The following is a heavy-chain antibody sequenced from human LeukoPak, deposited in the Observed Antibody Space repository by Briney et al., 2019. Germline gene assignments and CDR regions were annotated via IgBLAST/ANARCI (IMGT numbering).Heavy chain of an antibody. CDR2: ISAYNGNT. CDR1: GYTFTSYG. J-gene: IGHJ6*02. CDR3: ARDCGGGSCTDYYYYYGMDV. Sequence: ASVKVSCKASGYTFTSYGISWVRQAPGQGLEWMGWISAYNGNTNYAQKLQGRVTMTTDTSTSTAYMELRSLRSDDTAVYYCARDCGGGSCTDYYYYYGMDVWGQGTTVTVSS. D-gene: IGHD2-15*01. V-gene: IGHV1-18*01.